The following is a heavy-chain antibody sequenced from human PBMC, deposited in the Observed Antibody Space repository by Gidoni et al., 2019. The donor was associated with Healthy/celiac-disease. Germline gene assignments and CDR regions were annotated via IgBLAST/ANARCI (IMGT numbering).Heavy chain of an antibody. CDR2: IRSKANSYAT. V-gene: IGHV3-73*02. CDR3: TRHNWGIGGSDY. D-gene: IGHD7-27*01. J-gene: IGHJ4*02. CDR1: GFTFRGSA. Sequence: EVQLVESGGGLVQPGGSLTLSWAASGFTFRGSAMHWVRQASGKGLEWVGRIRSKANSYATADAASVKGRFTISRDDSKNTAYRQMNSLKTEDTAVYYCTRHNWGIGGSDYWGQGTLVTVSS.